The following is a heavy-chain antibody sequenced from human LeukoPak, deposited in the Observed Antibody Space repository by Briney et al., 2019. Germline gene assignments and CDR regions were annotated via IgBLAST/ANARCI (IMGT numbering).Heavy chain of an antibody. D-gene: IGHD2-15*01. V-gene: IGHV4-61*02. J-gene: IGHJ3*02. CDR1: GGSISSGSYY. Sequence: SQTLSLTCTVSGGSISSGSYYWNWIRQPAGKGLEWIGRIYTSGSTNYNPSLKSRVTMSVDTSKNQFSLKLSSVTAADTAVYYCARDRTGYCSGGSCYSGAFDIWGQGTMVTVSS. CDR3: ARDRTGYCSGGSCYSGAFDI. CDR2: IYTSGST.